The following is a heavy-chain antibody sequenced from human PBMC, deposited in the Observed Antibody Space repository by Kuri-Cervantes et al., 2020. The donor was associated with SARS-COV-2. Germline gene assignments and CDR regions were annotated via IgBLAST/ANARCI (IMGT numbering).Heavy chain of an antibody. CDR3: ARDRGRIAAADIGWFDP. D-gene: IGHD6-13*01. CDR2: IYYSGST. J-gene: IGHJ5*02. V-gene: IGHV4-59*12. CDR1: GGSISSYY. Sequence: SETLSLTCTVSGGSISSYYWSWIRQPPGKGLEWIGYIYYSGSTNYNPSLKSRVTISVDTSKKQFSLNLSSVTAADTAVYYCARDRGRIAAADIGWFDPWGQGTLVTVSS.